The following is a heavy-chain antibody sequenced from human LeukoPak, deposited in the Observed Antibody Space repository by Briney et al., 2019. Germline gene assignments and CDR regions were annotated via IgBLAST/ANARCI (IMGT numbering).Heavy chain of an antibody. D-gene: IGHD2-2*01. Sequence: PGGSLRLSCAASGFTFSDYYMSWIRQAPGKGLEWVSYISSSSSYTNYADSVKGRFTISRDNAKNSLYLQMNSLRAEDTAVYYCARDLVVVPAARSYCYYGMDVWGKGTTVTVSS. CDR1: GFTFSDYY. V-gene: IGHV3-11*06. CDR2: ISSSSSYT. CDR3: ARDLVVVPAARSYCYYGMDV. J-gene: IGHJ6*04.